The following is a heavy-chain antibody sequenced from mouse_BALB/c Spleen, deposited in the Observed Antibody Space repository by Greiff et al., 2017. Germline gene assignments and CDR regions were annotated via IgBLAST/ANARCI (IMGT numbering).Heavy chain of an antibody. CDR2: INPYNDGT. CDR1: GYTFTSYV. J-gene: IGHJ1*01. Sequence: VQLQQSGPELVKPGASVKMSCKASGYTFTSYVMHWVKQKPGQGLEWIGYINPYNDGTKYNEKFKGKATLTADKTSSTAYMQRSSLTSEDSAVYYCTRNCGLWYFDVWGAGTTVTVSS. CDR3: TRNCGLWYFDV. D-gene: IGHD4-1*01. V-gene: IGHV1-14*01.